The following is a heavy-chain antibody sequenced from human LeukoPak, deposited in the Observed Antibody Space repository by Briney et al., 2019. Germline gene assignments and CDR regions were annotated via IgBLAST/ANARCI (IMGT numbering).Heavy chain of an antibody. V-gene: IGHV3-11*04. CDR1: GFTFSDYY. CDR3: ARVLRDYDSRAYDAFDI. D-gene: IGHD3-22*01. J-gene: IGHJ3*02. Sequence: GGSLRLSCAASGFTFSDYYMSWIRQAPGKGLEWVSYISSSGSSMYYADSVKGRFTISRDNAKNSLYLQMNSLRAEDTAVYYCARVLRDYDSRAYDAFDIWGQGTMVTVSS. CDR2: ISSSGSSM.